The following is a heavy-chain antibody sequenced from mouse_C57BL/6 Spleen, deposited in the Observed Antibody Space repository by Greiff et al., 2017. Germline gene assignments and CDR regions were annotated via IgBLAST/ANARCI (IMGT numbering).Heavy chain of an antibody. CDR1: GYAFSSSW. D-gene: IGHD3-1*01. Sequence: VQVVESGPELVKPGASVKISCTASGYAFSSSWMNWVQQRPGKGLEWIGRIYPGDGDTNYNGTVKGKATLTADKSSSTAYLQLSSLTYEDAAVYFCARTGYDMDDWGKGTSVTVSS. CDR2: IYPGDGDT. V-gene: IGHV1-82*01. CDR3: ARTGYDMDD. J-gene: IGHJ4*01.